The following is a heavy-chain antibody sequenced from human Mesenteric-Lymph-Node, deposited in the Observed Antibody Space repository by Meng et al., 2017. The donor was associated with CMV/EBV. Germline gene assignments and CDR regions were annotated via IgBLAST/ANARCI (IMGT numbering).Heavy chain of an antibody. V-gene: IGHV4-59*01. D-gene: IGHD2-2*01. CDR3: ARVPFTRPPTMYPYYGMDI. CDR2: LYNSGSA. J-gene: IGHJ6*02. CDR1: GASLSSSY. Sequence: SETLSLTCSVSGASLSSSYWAWIRQAPGQGLECIGFLYNSGSAIESPQSRVTTTMDASRNQFSLILRSVTAADTAVYYCARVPFTRPPTMYPYYGMDIWGQGTTVTVPS.